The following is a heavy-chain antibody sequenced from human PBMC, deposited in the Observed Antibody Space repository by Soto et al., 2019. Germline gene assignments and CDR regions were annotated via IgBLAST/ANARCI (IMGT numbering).Heavy chain of an antibody. CDR3: VRGDGPAAAGAYYHYALDV. Sequence: QVQLVESGGGVVQPGESLRLACEASGFVFSRFGMHWVRQAPGKGLEWVSVIWYDGNNKYYGDSVKGRFTISRDNSKNPVYLEMSRLGVDDTAVYYCVRGDGPAAAGAYYHYALDVGGQGTTVTVSS. CDR2: IWYDGNNK. V-gene: IGHV3-33*08. D-gene: IGHD6-13*01. CDR1: GFVFSRFG. J-gene: IGHJ6*02.